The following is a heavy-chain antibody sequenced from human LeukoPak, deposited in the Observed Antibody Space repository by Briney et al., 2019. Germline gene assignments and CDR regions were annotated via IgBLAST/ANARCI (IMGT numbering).Heavy chain of an antibody. Sequence: ASVKVSCKASGGTLSSYAISWVRQAPGQGLEWMGGIIPIFGTANYAQKFQGRVTITTDESTSTAYMELSSLRSEDTAVYYCARDYCSSTSCYPNWFDPWGQGTLVTVSS. CDR1: GGTLSSYA. V-gene: IGHV1-69*05. CDR2: IIPIFGTA. D-gene: IGHD2-2*01. J-gene: IGHJ5*02. CDR3: ARDYCSSTSCYPNWFDP.